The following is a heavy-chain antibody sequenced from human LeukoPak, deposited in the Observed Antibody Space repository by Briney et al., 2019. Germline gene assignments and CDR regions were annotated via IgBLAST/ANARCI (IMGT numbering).Heavy chain of an antibody. CDR2: ISSSGSSI. D-gene: IGHD3-22*01. V-gene: IGHV3-48*03. J-gene: IGHJ4*02. Sequence: GGSLRLSCAASGFTFSSYEMNWVRPARGKGLEGISYISSSGSSIYYADSVKGRFTISRDNAKNSLYLQMNSLRAEDTAVYYCASPTHYFHSSGYWPFDYWGQGTLVTVSS. CDR3: ASPTHYFHSSGYWPFDY. CDR1: GFTFSSYE.